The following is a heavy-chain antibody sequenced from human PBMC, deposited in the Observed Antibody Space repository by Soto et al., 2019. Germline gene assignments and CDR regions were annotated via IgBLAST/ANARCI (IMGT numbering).Heavy chain of an antibody. CDR1: GGSISSGGYS. CDR3: ARGLIWNDDGVFYYSGMDV. Sequence: PSETLSLTCAVSGGSISSGGYSWSWIRQPPGKGLEWIGYIYHSGSTYYNPSLKSRVTISVDTSKNQFSLKLSSVTAADTAVYYCARGLIWNDDGVFYYSGMDVWGQGNTVTVS. D-gene: IGHD1-1*01. CDR2: IYHSGST. J-gene: IGHJ6*02. V-gene: IGHV4-30-2*01.